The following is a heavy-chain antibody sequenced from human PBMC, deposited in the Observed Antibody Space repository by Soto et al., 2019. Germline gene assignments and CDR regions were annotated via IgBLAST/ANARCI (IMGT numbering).Heavy chain of an antibody. Sequence: PGGSLRLSCAASGFTFSDYYMSWIRQAPGKGLEWVSYISSSGYNTHYADSVKGRFTISRDNAKTSLYLQMNSLRAEDTAVYYCTRDESGYYDSSFYPIWGQGTMVTVSS. V-gene: IGHV3-11*01. CDR1: GFTFSDYY. CDR3: TRDESGYYDSSFYPI. CDR2: ISSSGYNT. J-gene: IGHJ3*02. D-gene: IGHD3-22*01.